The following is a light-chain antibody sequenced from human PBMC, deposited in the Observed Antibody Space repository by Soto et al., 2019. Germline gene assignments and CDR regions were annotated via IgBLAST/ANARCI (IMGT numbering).Light chain of an antibody. CDR2: AAA. V-gene: IGKV1-8*01. CDR3: QHYYSHTA. Sequence: AIRMTQSPSSLSGSTGDRVTITCRASQGISSYLAWYQQKPGKAPKLLIYAAATLQSGVPSRFSGSGSGTDFTLTICCLQSEDFATYYYQHYYSHTAFGKGTKVDIK. J-gene: IGKJ1*01. CDR1: QGISSY.